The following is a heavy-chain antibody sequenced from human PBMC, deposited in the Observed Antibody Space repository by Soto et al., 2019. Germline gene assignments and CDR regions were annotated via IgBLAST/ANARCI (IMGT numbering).Heavy chain of an antibody. J-gene: IGHJ4*01. CDR2: ISAAGRTT. V-gene: IGHV3-23*01. CDR1: GFTFSNFA. CDR3: AKDGIAVSGKGYFDY. Sequence: TGGSLRLSCAPSGFTFSNFAMGWVRQAPGKGLEWVLHISAAGRTTYYADSVKGRFTISRDNSKNSLFLQMDSLRAEDTAVYYYAKDGIAVSGKGYFDYWGHGSLVTVSS. D-gene: IGHD6-19*01.